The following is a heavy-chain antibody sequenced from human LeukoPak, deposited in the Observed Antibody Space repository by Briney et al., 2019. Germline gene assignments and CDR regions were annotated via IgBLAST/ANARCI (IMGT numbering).Heavy chain of an antibody. Sequence: PSQTLSLTCAVSGGSISSGGYSWSWIRQPPGKGLEWIGYIYHSGSTYYNPSLKSRVTISVDTSKNQFSLKLSSLTAADTAVYYCARAAYCGGDCYLFDYWGQGTLVTVFS. D-gene: IGHD2-21*02. V-gene: IGHV4-30-2*01. CDR3: ARAAYCGGDCYLFDY. J-gene: IGHJ4*02. CDR1: GGSISSGGYS. CDR2: IYHSGST.